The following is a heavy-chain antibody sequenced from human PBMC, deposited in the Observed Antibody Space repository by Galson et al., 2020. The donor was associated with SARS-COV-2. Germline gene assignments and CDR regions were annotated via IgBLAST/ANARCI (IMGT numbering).Heavy chain of an antibody. CDR1: GYSQSNYW. J-gene: IGHJ4*02. Sequence: GESLKISCRGSGYSQSNYWIGWVRQMPGKGLEWMGIIYSGDSDTRYSPSLQGQVTISVDKSISTAYLHWSSLKASDTAMYYCATTGTTVAYFDYWGQGTLVTVSS. V-gene: IGHV5-51*01. CDR3: ATTGTTVAYFDY. CDR2: IYSGDSDT. D-gene: IGHD1-1*01.